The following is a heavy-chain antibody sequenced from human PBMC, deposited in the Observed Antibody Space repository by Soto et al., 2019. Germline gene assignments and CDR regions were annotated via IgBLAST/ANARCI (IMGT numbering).Heavy chain of an antibody. D-gene: IGHD1-26*01. CDR1: GGSISSGDYY. J-gene: IGHJ4*02. V-gene: IGHV4-31*03. CDR2: IYRSGST. CDR3: ARVFYLSAPGQTFFDY. Sequence: QVQLQESGPGLVKPSETLSLTCTVSGGSISSGDYYWSWIRQHPEKGLEWIGYIYRSGSTLYNPTLQSRLTISVNTSKYHCSRRLSSVTAADAVVYYCARVFYLSAPGQTFFDYWGQGILFTVSS.